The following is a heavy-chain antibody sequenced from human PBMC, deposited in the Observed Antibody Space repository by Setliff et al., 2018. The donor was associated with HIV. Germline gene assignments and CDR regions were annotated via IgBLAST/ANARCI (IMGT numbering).Heavy chain of an antibody. CDR1: GFTFSSSW. CDR3: ARNDKAVRFAFDI. CDR2: MNRDGREK. D-gene: IGHD3-10*01. V-gene: IGHV3-7*05. Sequence: GSLRLSCAASGFTFSSSWMTWVRQAPGRGLEYVAGMNRDGREKLYADSVKGRFTISRDNAKNSLYLQLNSLRAEDTAVYYCARNDKAVRFAFDIWGQGTMVTVSS. J-gene: IGHJ3*02.